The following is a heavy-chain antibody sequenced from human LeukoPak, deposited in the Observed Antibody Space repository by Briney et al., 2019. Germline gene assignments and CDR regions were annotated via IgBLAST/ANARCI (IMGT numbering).Heavy chain of an antibody. CDR2: IIPIFGTA. Sequence: GASVKVSCKASRGTFSSYAISWVRQAPGQGLEWMGGIIPIFGTANYAQKFQGRVTITADESTSTAYMELRSLTSDDTAVYYCARLVASKHWFDPWGQGTLVTVSS. J-gene: IGHJ5*02. V-gene: IGHV1-69*13. CDR3: ARLVASKHWFDP. CDR1: RGTFSSYA. D-gene: IGHD5-12*01.